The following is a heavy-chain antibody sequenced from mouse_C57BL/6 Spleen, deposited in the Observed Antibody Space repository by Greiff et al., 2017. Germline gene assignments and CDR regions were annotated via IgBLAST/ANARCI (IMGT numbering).Heavy chain of an antibody. Sequence: VQLQQPGAELVKPGASVKLSCKASGYTFTSYWMHWVKQRPGQGLEWIGMIHPNSGSTNYNEKFKSKATLTVDKSSSTAYMQLSSLTSEDSAVYYCARSPLLDYYAMDYWGQGTSVTVSS. CDR2: IHPNSGST. V-gene: IGHV1-64*01. D-gene: IGHD2-10*01. CDR1: GYTFTSYW. CDR3: ARSPLLDYYAMDY. J-gene: IGHJ4*01.